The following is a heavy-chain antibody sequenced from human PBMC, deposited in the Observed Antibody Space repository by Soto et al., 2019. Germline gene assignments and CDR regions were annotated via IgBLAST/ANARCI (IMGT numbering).Heavy chain of an antibody. V-gene: IGHV5-51*01. CDR1: GYSLTSYW. CDR2: IYPGDSDT. CDR3: ACNIAAAGTPDAFDI. D-gene: IGHD6-13*01. Sequence: GESLKISCKGSGYSLTSYWIGWVRQMPGKGLEWMGIIYPGDSDTRYSPSFQGQVTISADKSISTAYLQWSSLKASDTAMYYCACNIAAAGTPDAFDIWGQGTMVTVSS. J-gene: IGHJ3*02.